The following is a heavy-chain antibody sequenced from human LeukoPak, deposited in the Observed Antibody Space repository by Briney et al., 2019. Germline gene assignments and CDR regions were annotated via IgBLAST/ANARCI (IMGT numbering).Heavy chain of an antibody. Sequence: SETLSLTCAVYGGSFSGYYWSWIRQPPRKGLEWIGEINHSGSTNYNPSLKSRVTISVDTSKNQFSLKLSSVTAADTAVYYCARGRWELRGYFQHWGQGTLVTVSS. CDR1: GGSFSGYY. CDR3: ARGRWELRGYFQH. D-gene: IGHD1-26*01. J-gene: IGHJ1*01. V-gene: IGHV4-34*01. CDR2: INHSGST.